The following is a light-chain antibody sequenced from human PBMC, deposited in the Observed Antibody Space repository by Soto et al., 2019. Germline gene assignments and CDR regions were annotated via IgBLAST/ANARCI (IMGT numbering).Light chain of an antibody. CDR2: DAS. J-gene: IGKJ1*01. CDR3: QQRNIWPPVCI. CDR1: QSVSTY. V-gene: IGKV3-11*01. Sequence: EIVLTQSPSTLSLSPGERATLSCRTSQSVSTYLAWYQQKPGQAPRLLIFDASNRATGVPARFSGSGSGTDFTLTLSILEPEAFAFDSCQQRNIWPPVCIFGQGTKVDI.